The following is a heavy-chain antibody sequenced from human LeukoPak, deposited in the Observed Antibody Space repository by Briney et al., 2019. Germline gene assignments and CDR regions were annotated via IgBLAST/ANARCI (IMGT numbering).Heavy chain of an antibody. V-gene: IGHV3-23*01. Sequence: PGGFLRLSCAASGFIFSSYAMGWVRQGPGKGLQWLSAISSSGGNTYYADSVKGRFTISRDNSKNTLYLQMNSLRADDTAVYYCAKDRGSSWYGYFQYWGQGTLVTVSS. J-gene: IGHJ1*01. CDR1: GFIFSSYA. CDR2: ISSSGGNT. CDR3: AKDRGSSWYGYFQY. D-gene: IGHD6-13*01.